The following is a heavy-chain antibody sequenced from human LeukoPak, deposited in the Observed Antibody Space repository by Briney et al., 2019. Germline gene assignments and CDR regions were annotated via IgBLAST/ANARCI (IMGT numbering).Heavy chain of an antibody. CDR1: GGSISSSSYY. V-gene: IGHV4-39*07. CDR2: IYYSGST. CDR3: ASLRGDY. Sequence: KPSETLSLTCTVSGGSISSSSYYWGWICQPPGKGLEWIGSIYYSGSTYYNPSLKSRVTISVDTSKNQFSLKLTSVTAADTAVYYCASLRGDYWGQGILVTVSS. J-gene: IGHJ4*02.